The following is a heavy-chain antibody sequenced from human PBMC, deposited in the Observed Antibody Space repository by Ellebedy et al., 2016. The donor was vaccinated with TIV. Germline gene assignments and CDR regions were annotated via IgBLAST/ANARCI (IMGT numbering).Heavy chain of an antibody. V-gene: IGHV3-30*03. J-gene: IGHJ4*02. CDR3: AVINFVY. CDR2: ISYDGSNK. Sequence: GGSLRLXXAASGFTFSSYGMHWVRQAPGKGLEWVAVISYDGSNKYYADSVKGRFTISRDNSKNTLYLQMNSLRAEDTAVYYCAVINFVYWGQGTLVTVSS. CDR1: GFTFSSYG. D-gene: IGHD2/OR15-2a*01.